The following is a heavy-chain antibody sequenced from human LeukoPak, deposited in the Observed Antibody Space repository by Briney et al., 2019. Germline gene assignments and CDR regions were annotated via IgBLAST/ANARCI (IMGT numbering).Heavy chain of an antibody. CDR1: GFTFSIYG. Sequence: PGGSLRLSCAASGFTFSIYGMHWVRQAPGKGLEWVALIQYDGGNKYHADSVKGRFTISRDNSKNTLYLQMNSLRAEDTAVYYRAKDGANWALDYWGQGTLVTVSS. D-gene: IGHD7-27*01. J-gene: IGHJ4*02. V-gene: IGHV3-30*02. CDR3: AKDGANWALDY. CDR2: IQYDGGNK.